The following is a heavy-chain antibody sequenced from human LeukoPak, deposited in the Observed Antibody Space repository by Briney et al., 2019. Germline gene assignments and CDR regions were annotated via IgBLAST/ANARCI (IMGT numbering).Heavy chain of an antibody. V-gene: IGHV2-5*02. D-gene: IGHD6-6*01. J-gene: IGHJ4*02. CDR2: IYWDDDK. CDR1: GFSLTTSEVG. Sequence: SGPTLVNPTQTLTLTCTFSGFSLTTSEVGVGWIRQPPGKALDWLALIYWDDDKRYSPSLKSRLTITKDTSKNQVVLTMTNMDPVDTATYYCAHTPGQLAVDYWGQGTLVTVSS. CDR3: AHTPGQLAVDY.